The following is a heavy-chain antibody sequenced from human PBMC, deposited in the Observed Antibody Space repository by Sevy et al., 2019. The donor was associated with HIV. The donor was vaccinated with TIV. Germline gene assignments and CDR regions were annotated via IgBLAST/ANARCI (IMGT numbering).Heavy chain of an antibody. CDR1: GYSFTSYW. J-gene: IGHJ4*02. D-gene: IGHD6-13*01. V-gene: IGHV5-51*01. Sequence: GESLKISCKGSGYSFTSYWIGWVRQMPGKGLEWMGIIYPGDSDTRYSPSFQGQVTISADKSISTAYLQWSSLKASDTAMYYCARQKRGIAGNSSSRYYFDYWGQGTLVTVSS. CDR2: IYPGDSDT. CDR3: ARQKRGIAGNSSSRYYFDY.